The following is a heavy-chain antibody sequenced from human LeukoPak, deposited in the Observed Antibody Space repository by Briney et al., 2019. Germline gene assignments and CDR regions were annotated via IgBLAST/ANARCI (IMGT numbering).Heavy chain of an antibody. D-gene: IGHD1-1*01. CDR3: ARNKRLGWERADTTFDY. CDR2: IYSSGSA. J-gene: IGHJ4*02. CDR1: GGYISTYY. V-gene: IGHV4-4*07. Sequence: SETLSLTCTVSGGYISTYYWSWIRQPAGKGLEWIGRIYSSGSANYNPSLKSRLAMSVDTSKNQFSLRLNSVTAADTAVYYCARNKRLGWERADTTFDYWGRGTLVIVS.